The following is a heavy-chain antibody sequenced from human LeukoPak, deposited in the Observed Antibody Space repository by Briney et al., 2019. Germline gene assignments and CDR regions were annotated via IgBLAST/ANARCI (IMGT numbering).Heavy chain of an antibody. V-gene: IGHV3-23*01. CDR3: AGNYDFWSGYVKGPDY. Sequence: GGSLRLSCAASGFTFSSYAMSWVCQAPGKGLEWVSAISGSGGSTYYADSVKGRFTISRDNSKNTLYLQMNSLRAEDTAVYYCAGNYDFWSGYVKGPDYWGQGTLVTVSS. CDR2: ISGSGGST. D-gene: IGHD3-3*01. J-gene: IGHJ4*02. CDR1: GFTFSSYA.